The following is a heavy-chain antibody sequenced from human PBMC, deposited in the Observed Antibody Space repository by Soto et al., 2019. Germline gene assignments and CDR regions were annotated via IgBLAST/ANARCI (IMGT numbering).Heavy chain of an antibody. CDR3: ARGGSYYGSGSWVDY. D-gene: IGHD3-10*01. J-gene: IGHJ4*02. CDR1: GGTFSSYA. V-gene: IGHV1-69*01. Sequence: QVQLVQSGAEVKKPGSSVKVSCKASGGTFSSYAISWVRQAPGQGLEWMGGIIPILGTANYAQKFQDRVTITADESTSTAYMELSSLRAEDTAVYYCARGGSYYGSGSWVDYWGRGTLVTVSA. CDR2: IIPILGTA.